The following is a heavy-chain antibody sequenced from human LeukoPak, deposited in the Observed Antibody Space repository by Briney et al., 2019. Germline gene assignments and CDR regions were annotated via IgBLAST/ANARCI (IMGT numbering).Heavy chain of an antibody. CDR3: ARAQSVLLWFGELSHYYFDY. V-gene: IGHV4-59*01. Sequence: PSETLSLTCTVSGGSISSYYWSWIRQPPGKGLEWIGYIYYSGSTNYNPSLKSRVTISVDTSKNQFSLKLSSVTAADTAVYYCARAQSVLLWFGELSHYYFDYWGQGTLVTVSS. CDR2: IYYSGST. J-gene: IGHJ4*02. D-gene: IGHD3-10*01. CDR1: GGSISSYY.